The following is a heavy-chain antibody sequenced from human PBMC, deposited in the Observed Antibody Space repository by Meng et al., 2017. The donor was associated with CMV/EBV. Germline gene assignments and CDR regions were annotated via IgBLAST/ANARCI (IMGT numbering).Heavy chain of an antibody. V-gene: IGHV3-23*01. Sequence: AASGFTFSRYAMSWGRQAPGKGLEWVSAISGSGGSTYYADSVKGRFTISRDDSKNTLYLQMNSLRAEDTAVYYCAKEGYSYGWNFDYWGQGTLVTVSS. D-gene: IGHD5-18*01. CDR1: GFTFSRYA. CDR3: AKEGYSYGWNFDY. J-gene: IGHJ4*02. CDR2: ISGSGGST.